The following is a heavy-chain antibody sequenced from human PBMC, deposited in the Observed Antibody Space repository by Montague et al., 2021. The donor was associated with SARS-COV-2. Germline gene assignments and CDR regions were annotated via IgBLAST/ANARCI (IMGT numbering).Heavy chain of an antibody. J-gene: IGHJ3*02. CDR3: ARGSGWMGNAFDI. D-gene: IGHD6-19*01. Sequence: SETLSLTCTVSGGSISSYYWSWIRQPPGKGLEWIGNIYYSGSTNNNPSLKSRVTISVDTSKNQFSLKLSSVTAADTAVYYCARGSGWMGNAFDIWGQGTMVTVSS. V-gene: IGHV4-59*01. CDR1: GGSISSYY. CDR2: IYYSGST.